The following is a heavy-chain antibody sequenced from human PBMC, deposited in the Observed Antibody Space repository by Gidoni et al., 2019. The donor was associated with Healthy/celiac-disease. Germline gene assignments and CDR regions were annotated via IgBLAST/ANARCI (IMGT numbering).Heavy chain of an antibody. Sequence: VSGGSISSRSYYWGWIRQPPGKGLEWIGSIYYSGSTYYNPSLKSRVTISVDTSKNQFSLKLSSVTAADTAVYYCATENHNVLMVYAKNWFDPWGQGTLVTVSS. D-gene: IGHD2-8*01. CDR1: GGSISSRSYY. CDR2: IYYSGST. CDR3: ATENHNVLMVYAKNWFDP. V-gene: IGHV4-39*01. J-gene: IGHJ5*02.